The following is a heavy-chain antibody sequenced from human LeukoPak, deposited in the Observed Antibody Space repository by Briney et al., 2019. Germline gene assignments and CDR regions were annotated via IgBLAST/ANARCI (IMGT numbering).Heavy chain of an antibody. V-gene: IGHV4-59*05. Sequence: SETLSLTCTVSGGSISSYYWSWIRQPPGKGLEWIGSIYYSGSTYYNPSLKSRVTISVDTSKNQFSLKLSSVTAADTAVYYCARQGGVAGTLYYYYYYMDVWGKGTTVTISS. CDR1: GGSISSYY. CDR3: ARQGGVAGTLYYYYYYMDV. J-gene: IGHJ6*03. CDR2: IYYSGST. D-gene: IGHD6-19*01.